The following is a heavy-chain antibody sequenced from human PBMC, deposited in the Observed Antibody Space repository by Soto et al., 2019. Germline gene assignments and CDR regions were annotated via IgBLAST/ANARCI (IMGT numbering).Heavy chain of an antibody. CDR1: GGSISSSY. J-gene: IGHJ5*02. Sequence: PSETLSLACTVSGGSISSSYWSWIRQPPGKGLEWIGYIYNSGNTNYNPSLKSRVAISVDTSKNQFSLKLKSVTAADTAVYYCSRGPLCGGGSCYSGGWFDPWGQGTLVTVSS. CDR3: SRGPLCGGGSCYSGGWFDP. CDR2: IYNSGNT. D-gene: IGHD2-15*01. V-gene: IGHV4-59*01.